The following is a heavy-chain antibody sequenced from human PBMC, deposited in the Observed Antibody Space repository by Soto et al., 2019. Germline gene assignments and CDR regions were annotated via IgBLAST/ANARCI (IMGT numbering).Heavy chain of an antibody. CDR2: IYHSGST. Sequence: PSETLSLTCAVSGGSISSSNWWSWVRQPPVKGLEWIGEIYHSGSTNYNPSLKSRVTISVDTSKNQFSLKLSSVTAADTAVYYCARGRIVVVPAAKYNWFDPWGQGTLVTVSS. V-gene: IGHV4-4*02. D-gene: IGHD2-2*01. CDR3: ARGRIVVVPAAKYNWFDP. CDR1: GGSISSSNW. J-gene: IGHJ5*02.